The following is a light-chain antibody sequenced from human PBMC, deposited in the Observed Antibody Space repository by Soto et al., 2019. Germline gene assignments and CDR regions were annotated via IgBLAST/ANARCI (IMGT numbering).Light chain of an antibody. CDR1: SIDIGPYDY. V-gene: IGLV2-14*01. CDR3: SSYTRNTAIV. J-gene: IGLJ1*01. Sequence: QSVLTQPAAVSGSPGQSITISCTGTSIDIGPYDYVSWYQQHPGKAPKLMIYEVTNRPSGVSHRFSGSKSGSTASLTISGLQAEDEADYYCSSYTRNTAIVFGPGTKVTVL. CDR2: EVT.